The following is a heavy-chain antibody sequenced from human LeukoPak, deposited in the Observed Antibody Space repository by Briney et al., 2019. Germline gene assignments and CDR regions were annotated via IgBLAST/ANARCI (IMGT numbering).Heavy chain of an antibody. V-gene: IGHV3-30*04. CDR3: ARVDDLDAFDT. J-gene: IGHJ3*02. D-gene: IGHD2-2*03. CDR2: IGDDGSNK. Sequence: PGRSLRLSCAASGLTFSNYAMHWVRQAPGKGLEWVAVIGDDGSNKYYVDSVKGRFTISRDNSNNTVYLQMNSLRAEDTAVYYCARVDDLDAFDTWGQGTLVTVSS. CDR1: GLTFSNYA.